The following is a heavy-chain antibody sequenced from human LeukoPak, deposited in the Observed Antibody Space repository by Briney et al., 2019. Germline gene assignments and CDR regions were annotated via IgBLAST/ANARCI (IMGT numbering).Heavy chain of an antibody. Sequence: ASVKVFCKASGYTFTSYGISWVRQAPGQGLEWMGWISAYNGNTNYAQKLQGRVTMTTDTSTSTAYMELRSLRSDDTAVYYCARDPRRYSSSWYYYFDYWGQGTLVTVSS. CDR1: GYTFTSYG. V-gene: IGHV1-18*01. D-gene: IGHD6-13*01. CDR2: ISAYNGNT. J-gene: IGHJ4*02. CDR3: ARDPRRYSSSWYYYFDY.